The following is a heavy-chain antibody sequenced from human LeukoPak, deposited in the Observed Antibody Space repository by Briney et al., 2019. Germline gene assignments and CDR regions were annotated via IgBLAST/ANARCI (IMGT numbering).Heavy chain of an antibody. CDR1: GFTFSSYG. CDR2: ISYDGSNK. CDR3: AKVRGGVDGDY. V-gene: IGHV3-30*18. Sequence: GRSLRLSCAASGFTFSSYGMHWVRQAPGKGLEWVAVISYDGSNKYYADSVKGRFTISRDNSKNTLYLQMNSLRAEHTAVYYCAKVRGGVDGDYWGQGTLVTVSS. J-gene: IGHJ4*02. D-gene: IGHD3-16*01.